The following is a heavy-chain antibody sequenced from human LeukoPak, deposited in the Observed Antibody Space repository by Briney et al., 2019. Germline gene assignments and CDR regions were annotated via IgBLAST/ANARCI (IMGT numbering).Heavy chain of an antibody. CDR2: MNPNSGNT. J-gene: IGHJ4*02. Sequence: ASVKVSCKASGYTFTSYGINWVRQATGQGLEWMGWMNPNSGNTGYAQKFQGRVTMTRNTSISTAYTELSSLISEDTAVYYCARSMRMYYYGSGSYGNCGQGPLVTVSS. D-gene: IGHD3-10*01. CDR1: GYTFTSYG. CDR3: ARSMRMYYYGSGSYGN. V-gene: IGHV1-8*01.